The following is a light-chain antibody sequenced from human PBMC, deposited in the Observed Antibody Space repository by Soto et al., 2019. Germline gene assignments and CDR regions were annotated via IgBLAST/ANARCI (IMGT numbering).Light chain of an antibody. CDR2: KAS. J-gene: IGKJ4*01. CDR1: QSISTW. V-gene: IGKV1-5*03. Sequence: DIQMTQSPSTLSASVGDRVTITCRASQSISTWLAWYQQKPGTAPKLLIYKASILEGGVPSRFSGSGSGSEFTINMNSLQPDDFATYYCQQYNTYPLSFGGRTTVEIK. CDR3: QQYNTYPLS.